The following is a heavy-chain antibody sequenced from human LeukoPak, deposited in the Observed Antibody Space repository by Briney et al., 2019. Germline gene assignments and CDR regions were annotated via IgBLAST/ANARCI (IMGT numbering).Heavy chain of an antibody. D-gene: IGHD2-21*02. J-gene: IGHJ4*02. CDR1: GFTFNTYW. Sequence: GGSLRLSCAASGFTFNTYWMHWVRQVPGKGLVWVSRINTVGSSTSYADSVKGRFAISRDNAQNTLYLQMNSLGAEDTAVYYCARSAYCGSSCHYYFDYWGQGTLVTASS. CDR2: INTVGSST. CDR3: ARSAYCGSSCHYYFDY. V-gene: IGHV3-74*01.